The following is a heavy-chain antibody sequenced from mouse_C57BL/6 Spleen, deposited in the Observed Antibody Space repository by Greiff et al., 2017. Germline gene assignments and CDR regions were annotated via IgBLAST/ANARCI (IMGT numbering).Heavy chain of an antibody. J-gene: IGHJ3*01. CDR3: ANLDSSGPFAY. CDR2: IDPSDSYT. D-gene: IGHD3-2*02. CDR1: GYTFTSYW. V-gene: IGHV1-69*01. Sequence: VQLQQPGAELVMPGASVKLSCKASGYTFTSYWMHWVKQRPGQGLEWIGEIDPSDSYTNYNQKFKGKSTLTVDKSSSTAYMQLSSLTSEDSAVYYCANLDSSGPFAYWGQGTLVTVSA.